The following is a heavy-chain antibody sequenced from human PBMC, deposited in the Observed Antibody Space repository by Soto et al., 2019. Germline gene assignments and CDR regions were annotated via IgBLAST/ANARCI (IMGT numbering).Heavy chain of an antibody. V-gene: IGHV3-23*01. D-gene: IGHD1-26*01. CDR1: VSTVSSDL. CDR2: ISGGTT. J-gene: IGHJ6*02. CDR3: ATRDRVTSGSSHFYGTDV. Sequence: GAALRSSCVASVSTVSSDLWSWVRQAPGKGLEWVSGISGGTTYYADSVQGRFTISRDNSKNTLFLQMNSLRAEDTAVYRCATRDRVTSGSSHFYGTDVWGQGTTVTGSS.